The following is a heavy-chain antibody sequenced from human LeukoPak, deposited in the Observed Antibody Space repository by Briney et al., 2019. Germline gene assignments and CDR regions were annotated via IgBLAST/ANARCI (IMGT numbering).Heavy chain of an antibody. J-gene: IGHJ4*02. D-gene: IGHD2-2*01. V-gene: IGHV3-30*03. CDR1: GFTFSSYG. CDR3: ARGSVVVPAAIFDY. CDR2: ISYDGSNK. Sequence: TGGSLRLSCAASGFTFSSYGMHWVRQAPGKGLEWVAVISYDGSNKYYADSVKGRFTISRDNSKNTLYLQMNSLRAEDTAVYYCARGSVVVPAAIFDYWGQGTLVTVSS.